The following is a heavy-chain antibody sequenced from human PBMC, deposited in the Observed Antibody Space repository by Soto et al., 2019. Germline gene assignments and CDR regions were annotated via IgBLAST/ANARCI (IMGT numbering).Heavy chain of an antibody. Sequence: SVKVSCKASAGTFSSYAISWVRQAPGQGLEWMGGIIPIFGTANYAQKFQGRVTITADESMSTAYMELSSLRSEDTAVYYCAREGIVVVPAAISWFDPWGQGTLVTVSS. J-gene: IGHJ5*02. CDR3: AREGIVVVPAAISWFDP. CDR2: IIPIFGTA. D-gene: IGHD2-2*01. CDR1: AGTFSSYA. V-gene: IGHV1-69*13.